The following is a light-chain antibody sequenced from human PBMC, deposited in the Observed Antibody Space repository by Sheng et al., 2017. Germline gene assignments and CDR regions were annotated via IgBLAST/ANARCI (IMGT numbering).Light chain of an antibody. Sequence: QSVLTQPPSASGTLGQRVTLSCSGGTSSIGNNYVNWYQQLPGMAPKLLIFSDDHRPSGVPDRFSGSKSGTSASLAISGLQSDDEADYYCAAWDDSLSGVVFGGGTKLTVL. V-gene: IGLV1-44*01. J-gene: IGLJ3*02. CDR1: TSSIGNNY. CDR3: AAWDDSLSGVV. CDR2: SDD.